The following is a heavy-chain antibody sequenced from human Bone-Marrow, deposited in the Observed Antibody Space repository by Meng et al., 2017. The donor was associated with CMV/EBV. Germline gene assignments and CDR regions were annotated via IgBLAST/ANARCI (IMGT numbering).Heavy chain of an antibody. J-gene: IGHJ4*02. CDR3: ARGDYYDSSGYYSAFDY. CDR1: GFTFSSYS. D-gene: IGHD3-22*01. CDR2: ISSSSSYI. V-gene: IGHV3-21*04. Sequence: GGSLRLSCAASGFTFSSYSMNWVRQAPGKGLEWVSSISSSSSYIYYADSVKGRFTISRDNAKNSLYLQMNSLRAEDTALYYCARGDYYDSSGYYSAFDYCGQGTLVTVSS.